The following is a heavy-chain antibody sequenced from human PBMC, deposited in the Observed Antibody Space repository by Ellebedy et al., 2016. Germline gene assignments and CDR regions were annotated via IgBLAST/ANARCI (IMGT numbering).Heavy chain of an antibody. D-gene: IGHD3-22*01. CDR1: GSFFTHAW. CDR3: AWHFYHRSGFLHLGY. V-gene: IGHV3-15*05. J-gene: IGHJ4*02. CDR2: LKSHSAGGTV. Sequence: GESLKISXVASGSFFTHAWLSWVRQPPGKGLEWAGRLKSHSAGGTVDYAALVKGRFTISRDDSKRTLYLQMNSLKAEDTGLYYCAWHFYHRSGFLHLGYWGQGTLVTVSS.